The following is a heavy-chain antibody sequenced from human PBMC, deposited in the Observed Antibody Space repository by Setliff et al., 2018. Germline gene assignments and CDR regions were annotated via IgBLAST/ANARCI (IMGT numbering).Heavy chain of an antibody. Sequence: SETLSLTCSVSGGSISGSHYSWVWMRQPPEKRLEWIGSTYYNGTAYYNPSLQSRVAISVDTSKNHFSLRMTSVTAADTAMYYCARVFGDNDLPDIWGRGTMVTVSS. CDR3: ARVFGDNDLPDI. V-gene: IGHV4-39*02. CDR2: TYYNGTA. J-gene: IGHJ3*02. D-gene: IGHD2-21*02. CDR1: GGSISGSHYS.